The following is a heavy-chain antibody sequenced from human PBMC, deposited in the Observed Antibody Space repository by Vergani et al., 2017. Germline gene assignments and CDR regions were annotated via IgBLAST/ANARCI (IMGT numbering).Heavy chain of an antibody. CDR3: ARSGDCAHGVCYMTYCYYMDV. CDR2: IWYDGSKE. J-gene: IGHJ6*03. D-gene: IGHD2-8*01. Sequence: VQLVESGGGVVQPGRSLRLSCAGSGFTLSSHAMHWVRQAPGKGLEWVAFIWYDGSKEYYADSVKGRFTISRDNSKNTLYLQMNNLRAADTAVYYCARSGDCAHGVCYMTYCYYMDVWGKGTAVTVSS. V-gene: IGHV3-33*01. CDR1: GFTLSSHA.